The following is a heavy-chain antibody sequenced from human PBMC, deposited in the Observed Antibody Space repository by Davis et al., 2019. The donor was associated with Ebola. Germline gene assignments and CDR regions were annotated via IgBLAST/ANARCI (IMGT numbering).Heavy chain of an antibody. D-gene: IGHD6-25*01. Sequence: TLSLTCAVSGASFINHYWSWIRQSPGKALEWLALIDWDDDKYYSTSLKTRLTISKDTSKTQVVLTVTNMDPVDTATYYCARTNAAYYYYMDVWGKGTTVTVSS. J-gene: IGHJ6*03. CDR1: GASFINHYW. V-gene: IGHV2-70*01. CDR3: ARTNAAYYYYMDV. CDR2: IDWDDDK.